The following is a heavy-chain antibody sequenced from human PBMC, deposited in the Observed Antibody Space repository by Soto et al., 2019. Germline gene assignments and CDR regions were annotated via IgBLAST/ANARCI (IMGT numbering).Heavy chain of an antibody. CDR3: ARDVSSSFDY. CDR1: GGTFSHYA. Sequence: SVKDSCQGSGGTFSHYAICWVRQAPGQGLEWMGGIIPIFGTANYAQKFQGRVTITADESTSTAYMELSSLRSEDTAVYYCARDVSSSFDYWGQGTLVTVSS. J-gene: IGHJ4*02. CDR2: IIPIFGTA. D-gene: IGHD6-6*01. V-gene: IGHV1-69*13.